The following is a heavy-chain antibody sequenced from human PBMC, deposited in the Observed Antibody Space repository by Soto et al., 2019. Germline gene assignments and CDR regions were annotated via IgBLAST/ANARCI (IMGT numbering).Heavy chain of an antibody. Sequence: SETLSLTCTVSGASISGFYGSWIRQTPGKGLEWIGSIEYTGISFYNPSLQSRVTMSVETSRNQFSLKLTSVTAAATAVYFCARETNRYFDFWGQGILVTVSS. CDR1: GASISGFY. J-gene: IGHJ4*02. V-gene: IGHV4-59*01. CDR3: ARETNRYFDF. CDR2: IEYTGIS.